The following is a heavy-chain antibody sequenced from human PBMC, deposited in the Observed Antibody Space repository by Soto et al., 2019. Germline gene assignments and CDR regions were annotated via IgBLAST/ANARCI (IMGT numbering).Heavy chain of an antibody. CDR2: IYPGDSDT. CDR1: GYSFTSYW. CDR3: ARTDIVAAIGGYYSYYGMDV. D-gene: IGHD5-12*01. Sequence: GEALKISCKGSGYSFTSYWIGWVRQMPGKGLEWMGIIYPGDSDTRYSPSFQGQVTISADKSISTAYLQWSSLKASDTAMYYCARTDIVAAIGGYYSYYGMDVWGQGTTVTVSS. V-gene: IGHV5-51*01. J-gene: IGHJ6*02.